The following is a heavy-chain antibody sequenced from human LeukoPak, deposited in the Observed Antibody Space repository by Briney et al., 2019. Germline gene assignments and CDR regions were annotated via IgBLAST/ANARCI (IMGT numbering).Heavy chain of an antibody. Sequence: GGSLRLSCAASGFTFSSYGMHWVRQAPGKGLEWVAVIWYDGSNKYYADSVKGRFTISRDNSKNTLYLQMSSLRAEDTAVYYCAKDFLYYYDSSGYPGDYWGQGTLVTVSS. CDR1: GFTFSSYG. J-gene: IGHJ4*02. D-gene: IGHD3-22*01. CDR3: AKDFLYYYDSSGYPGDY. CDR2: IWYDGSNK. V-gene: IGHV3-30*02.